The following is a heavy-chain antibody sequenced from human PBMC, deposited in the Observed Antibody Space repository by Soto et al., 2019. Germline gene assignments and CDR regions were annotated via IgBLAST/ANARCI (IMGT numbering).Heavy chain of an antibody. J-gene: IGHJ3*02. CDR1: GGSFSRYY. Sequence: PSETLSLTCAVYGGSFSRYYWSWIRQPPGKGLEWIGEINHSGSTNYNPSLKSRVTISVDTSKNQFSLKLSSVTAADTAVYYCARGPVGSSGYFYDALAIWGQGKMVTGSS. D-gene: IGHD3-22*01. CDR3: ARGPVGSSGYFYDALAI. CDR2: INHSGST. V-gene: IGHV4-34*01.